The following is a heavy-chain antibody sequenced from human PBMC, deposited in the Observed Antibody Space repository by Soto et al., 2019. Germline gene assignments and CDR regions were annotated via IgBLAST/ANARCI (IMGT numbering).Heavy chain of an antibody. J-gene: IGHJ6*02. D-gene: IGHD3-3*01. CDR3: ARERGGISIFGVTLGMDV. CDR2: ISGGNGNT. V-gene: IGHV1-3*01. Sequence: GASVKVSCKAAGYSLTGYAFHWVRQAPGQTLEWMGWISGGNGNTKYSQKFQGRMTISRDTSASTAHMELSSLRSEDTALYFCARERGGISIFGVTLGMDVWGPGTTVTVSS. CDR1: GYSLTGYA.